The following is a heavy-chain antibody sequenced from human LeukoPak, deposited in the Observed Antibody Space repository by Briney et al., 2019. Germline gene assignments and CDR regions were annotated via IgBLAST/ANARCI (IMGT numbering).Heavy chain of an antibody. Sequence: PGGSLRLSCAASGFTFSSYGMHWVRQAPGKGLEWVAVISYDGSNKYYADSVKGRFTISRDNSKNTLYLQMNSLRAEDTAVYYCAKAAVAVYYYYYGMDVWGQGTTVTVSS. CDR2: ISYDGSNK. CDR3: AKAAVAVYYYYYGMDV. J-gene: IGHJ6*02. V-gene: IGHV3-30*18. CDR1: GFTFSSYG. D-gene: IGHD6-19*01.